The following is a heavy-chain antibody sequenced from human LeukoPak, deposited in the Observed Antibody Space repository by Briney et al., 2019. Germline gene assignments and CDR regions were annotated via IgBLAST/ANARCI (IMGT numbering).Heavy chain of an antibody. Sequence: RASETLSLTCAVSGGSISSSNWWSWVRQPPGKGLEWIGEIYHSGSTNYNPSLKSRVTISVDTSKNQFSLKLSSVTAADTAVYYCARGAYCSSTSCYRGFDYWGQGTLVTVSS. D-gene: IGHD2-2*02. J-gene: IGHJ4*02. CDR2: IYHSGST. CDR3: ARGAYCSSTSCYRGFDY. V-gene: IGHV4-4*02. CDR1: GGSISSSNW.